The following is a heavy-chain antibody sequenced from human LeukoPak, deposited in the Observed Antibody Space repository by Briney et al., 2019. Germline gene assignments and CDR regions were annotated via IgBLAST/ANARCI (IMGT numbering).Heavy chain of an antibody. CDR3: ARAEQQLVLAVDY. D-gene: IGHD6-13*01. Sequence: ASVKVSCKASGYTFTGYYMYWVRQAPGQGLEWMGWINPNSGGTTYAQKFQGRVTITRDTSISTAYMELSRLRSDDTAVYYCARAEQQLVLAVDYWGQGTLVTVSS. V-gene: IGHV1-2*02. CDR1: GYTFTGYY. CDR2: INPNSGGT. J-gene: IGHJ4*02.